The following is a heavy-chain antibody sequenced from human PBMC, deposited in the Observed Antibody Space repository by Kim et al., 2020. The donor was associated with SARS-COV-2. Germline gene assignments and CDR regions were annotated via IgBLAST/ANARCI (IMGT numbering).Heavy chain of an antibody. CDR2: IYYSGST. CDR3: ARLLRIAAAADY. D-gene: IGHD6-13*01. J-gene: IGHJ4*02. V-gene: IGHV4-39*01. Sequence: SETLSLTCTVSGGSISSSSYYWGWIRQPPGKGLEWIGSIYYSGSTYYNPSLKSRVTISVDTSKNQFSLKLSSVTAADTAVYYCARLLRIAAAADYWGQGTLVTVSS. CDR1: GGSISSSSYY.